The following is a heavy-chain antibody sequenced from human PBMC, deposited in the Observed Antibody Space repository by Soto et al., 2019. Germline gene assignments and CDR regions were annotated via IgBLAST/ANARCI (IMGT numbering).Heavy chain of an antibody. D-gene: IGHD3-10*01. J-gene: IGHJ4*02. CDR3: ARQRDYGSGSYYFDF. CDR2: IWYDGINK. Sequence: QVQLVESGGGVVQPGRSLRLSCAVSGFIFSGYGMHWVRQAPGKGLDWVAVIWYDGINKYYADSVKGRFTISRDTSKNTLYLQMSSLRVEDMAVYYCARQRDYGSGSYYFDFWGQGTLVTVSS. V-gene: IGHV3-33*01. CDR1: GFIFSGYG.